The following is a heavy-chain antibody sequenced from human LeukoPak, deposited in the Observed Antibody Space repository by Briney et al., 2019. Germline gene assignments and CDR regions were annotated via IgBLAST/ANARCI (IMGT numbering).Heavy chain of an antibody. Sequence: GGSLRLSCAASGFTFSSYAMSWVRQAPGKGLEWVSSISGSGGSTYYADSVQGRFTISRDNSKNTLYLQMNSPRAEDSAVYYCAKEVGYYTSSTCYAYFDYWGQGTLVTVSS. CDR2: ISGSGGST. D-gene: IGHD2-2*01. V-gene: IGHV3-23*01. CDR1: GFTFSSYA. CDR3: AKEVGYYTSSTCYAYFDY. J-gene: IGHJ4*02.